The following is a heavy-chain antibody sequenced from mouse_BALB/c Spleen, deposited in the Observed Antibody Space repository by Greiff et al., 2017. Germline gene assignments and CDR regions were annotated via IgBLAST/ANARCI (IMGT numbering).Heavy chain of an antibody. CDR2: ISSGGST. Sequence: EVMLVESGGGLVKPGGSLKLSCAASGFTFSSYAMSWVRQTPEKRLEWVASISSGGSTYYPDSVKGRFTISRDNARNILYLQMSSLRSEDTAMYYCASYYDYDGPFAYWGQGTLVTVSA. D-gene: IGHD2-4*01. CDR3: ASYYDYDGPFAY. J-gene: IGHJ3*01. CDR1: GFTFSSYA. V-gene: IGHV5-6-5*01.